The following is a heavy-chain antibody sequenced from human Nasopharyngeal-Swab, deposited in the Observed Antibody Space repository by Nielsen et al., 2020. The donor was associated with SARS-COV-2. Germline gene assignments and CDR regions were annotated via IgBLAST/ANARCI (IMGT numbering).Heavy chain of an antibody. D-gene: IGHD6-13*01. CDR3: ARDPLSSWQAIGNWYFDF. J-gene: IGHJ2*01. Sequence: GESLKISCAASGFTFSSYSMNWVRQAPGKGLEWVSSVSSTSSYIYYADSLKGRFTISRDNAKNSLYLQLNSLRAEDTAVYYCARDPLSSWQAIGNWYFDFWGRGTLVTVSS. V-gene: IGHV3-21*01. CDR2: VSSTSSYI. CDR1: GFTFSSYS.